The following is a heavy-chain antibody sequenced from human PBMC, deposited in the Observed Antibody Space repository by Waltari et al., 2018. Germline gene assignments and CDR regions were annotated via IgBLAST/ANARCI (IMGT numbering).Heavy chain of an antibody. J-gene: IGHJ4*02. CDR1: GYTFTGYY. D-gene: IGHD3-10*01. CDR3: AKDSTYGFGYYFDY. V-gene: IGHV3-9*01. Sequence: VQLVQSGAEVKKPGASVKVSCKASGYTFTGYYMHWVRQAPGKGLEWVSGISWNSGSIGYADSVKGRFTISRDNAKNSLYLQMNSLRAEDTALYYCAKDSTYGFGYYFDYWGQGTLVTVSS. CDR2: ISWNSGSI.